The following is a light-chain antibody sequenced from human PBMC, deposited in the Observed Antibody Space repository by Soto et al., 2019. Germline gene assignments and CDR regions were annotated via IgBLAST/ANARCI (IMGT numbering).Light chain of an antibody. CDR3: QQYYVSPPT. CDR1: QSVLYTSNNKNY. J-gene: IGKJ1*01. V-gene: IGKV4-1*01. CDR2: WAS. Sequence: DITMTQSPDSLAVSLGERATLNCKSSQSVLYTSNNKNYLAWYQQKPGQSPKLLTYWASTRESGVPDRFSGSGSGTDFTLSISGLQAEDVAVYYCQQYYVSPPTFGQGTKVEIK.